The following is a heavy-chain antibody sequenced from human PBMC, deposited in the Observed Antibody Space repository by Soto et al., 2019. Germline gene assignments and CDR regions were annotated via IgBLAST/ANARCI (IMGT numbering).Heavy chain of an antibody. J-gene: IGHJ6*02. CDR2: IYHSGST. V-gene: IGHV4-4*02. CDR3: ARNYYYGSGSYHYYGMDV. CDR1: GGSISSSNW. D-gene: IGHD3-10*01. Sequence: ASETLSLTCAVSGGSISSSNWWSWVRQPPGKGLEWIGEIYHSGSTNYNPSLKSRVTISVDKSKNQFSLKLSSVTAADTAVYYWARNYYYGSGSYHYYGMDVWGQGTTVTVSS.